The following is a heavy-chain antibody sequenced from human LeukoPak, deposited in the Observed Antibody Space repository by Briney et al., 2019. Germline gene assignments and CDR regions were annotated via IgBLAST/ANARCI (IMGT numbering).Heavy chain of an antibody. CDR3: ARAFGGLAYYYMDV. CDR1: GGSISSYY. V-gene: IGHV4-59*12. CDR2: IYYSGST. J-gene: IGHJ6*03. D-gene: IGHD3-16*01. Sequence: TSETPSLTCTVSGGSISSYYWSWIRQPPGKGLEWIGYIYYSGSTNYNPSLKSRVTISVDTSNNQFSLKLSSVTAADTAVYYCARAFGGLAYYYMDVWGKGTTVTVSS.